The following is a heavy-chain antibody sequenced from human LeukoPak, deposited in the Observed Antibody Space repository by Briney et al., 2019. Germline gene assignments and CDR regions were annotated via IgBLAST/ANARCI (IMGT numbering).Heavy chain of an antibody. CDR3: ASTYYYDSSGYLYYFDY. D-gene: IGHD3-22*01. V-gene: IGHV1-69*13. J-gene: IGHJ4*02. CDR1: GGTFSSYA. Sequence: ASVKVSCKASGGTFSSYAISWMRQAPGQGLEWMGGIIPIFGTANYAQKFQGRVTITADESTSTAYMELSSLRSEDTAVYYCASTYYYDSSGYLYYFDYWGQGTLVTVSS. CDR2: IIPIFGTA.